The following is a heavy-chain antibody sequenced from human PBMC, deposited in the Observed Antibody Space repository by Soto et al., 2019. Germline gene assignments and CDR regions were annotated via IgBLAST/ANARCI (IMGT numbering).Heavy chain of an antibody. V-gene: IGHV1-69*02. Sequence: QVQLVQSGAEVKKPGSSVKVSCKASGGTFSSYTISWVRQAPGQGLEWMGRIIPILGIANYAQKFQGRVTXTXDKSTSTAYMELSSLRSEDTAVYYCATRSGRDAFDIWGQGTMVTVSS. CDR2: IIPILGIA. J-gene: IGHJ3*02. CDR3: ATRSGRDAFDI. D-gene: IGHD3-10*01. CDR1: GGTFSSYT.